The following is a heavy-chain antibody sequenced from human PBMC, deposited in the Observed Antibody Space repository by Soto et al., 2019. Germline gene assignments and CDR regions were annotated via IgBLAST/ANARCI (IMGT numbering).Heavy chain of an antibody. Sequence: ASVKVSCKASGYTFTGYYMHWVRQAPGQGLEWMGWINPNSGGTNYAQKFQGWVTMTRDTSISTAYMELSRLRSDDTAVYYCARGYYYDSRVFLAYSQHGGQATLVTVS. CDR2: INPNSGGT. V-gene: IGHV1-2*04. D-gene: IGHD3-22*01. CDR3: ARGYYYDSRVFLAYSQH. CDR1: GYTFTGYY. J-gene: IGHJ1*01.